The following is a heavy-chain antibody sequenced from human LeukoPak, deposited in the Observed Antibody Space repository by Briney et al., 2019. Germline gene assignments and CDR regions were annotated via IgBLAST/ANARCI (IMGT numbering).Heavy chain of an antibody. CDR2: IYYSGST. J-gene: IGHJ3*02. D-gene: IGHD2-2*02. CDR1: GGSISSGGYY. Sequence: SETLSLTCTVSGGSISSGGYYWSWIRQHPGKGLEWIGYIYYSGSTYYNPSLKSRVTISVDTSKNQFSLKLSSVTAADTAVYYCARDLRVDCSSTSCYTSAFDIWGQGTMVTVSS. CDR3: ARDLRVDCSSTSCYTSAFDI. V-gene: IGHV4-31*03.